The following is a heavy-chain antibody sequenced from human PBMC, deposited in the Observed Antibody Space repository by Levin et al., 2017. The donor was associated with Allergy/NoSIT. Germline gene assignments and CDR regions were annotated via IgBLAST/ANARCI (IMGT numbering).Heavy chain of an antibody. Sequence: GGSLRLSCAASGFTFSSYWMSWVRQAPGKGLEWVANIKQDGSEKYYVDSVKGRFTISRDNAKNSLYLQMNSLRAEDTAVYYCARSIYDYVWGSYRYPDYWGQGTLVTVSS. V-gene: IGHV3-7*01. J-gene: IGHJ4*02. CDR3: ARSIYDYVWGSYRYPDY. D-gene: IGHD3-16*02. CDR1: GFTFSSYW. CDR2: IKQDGSEK.